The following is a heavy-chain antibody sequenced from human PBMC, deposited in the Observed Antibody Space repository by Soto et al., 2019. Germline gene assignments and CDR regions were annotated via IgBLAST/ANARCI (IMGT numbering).Heavy chain of an antibody. D-gene: IGHD6-13*01. CDR2: ISWNSGSI. V-gene: IGHV3-9*01. CDR1: GFTFDDYA. Sequence: GGSLRLSCAASGFTFDDYAMHWVRQAPGKGLGWVSGISWNSGSIGYADSVKGRFTISRDNAKNSLYLQMNSLRAEDTALYYCAKESAGTGVWFDPSGQGPLFTVSP. J-gene: IGHJ5*02. CDR3: AKESAGTGVWFDP.